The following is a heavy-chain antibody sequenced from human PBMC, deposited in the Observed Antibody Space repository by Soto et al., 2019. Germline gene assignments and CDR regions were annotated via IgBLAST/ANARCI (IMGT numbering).Heavy chain of an antibody. Sequence: ASVKVSCKASGGTFSSYAISWVRQAPGQGLEWMGGIIPIFGTANYAQKFQGRVTITADESTSTAYMELSSLRSEDTAVYYCARDSSRGYSYGYFDYWGQGTLITVSS. CDR2: IIPIFGTA. CDR3: ARDSSRGYSYGYFDY. D-gene: IGHD5-18*01. V-gene: IGHV1-69*13. J-gene: IGHJ4*02. CDR1: GGTFSSYA.